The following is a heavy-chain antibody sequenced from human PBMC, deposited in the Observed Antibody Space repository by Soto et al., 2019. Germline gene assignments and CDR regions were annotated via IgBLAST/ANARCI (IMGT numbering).Heavy chain of an antibody. CDR1: GYTLTELS. CDR2: FDPEDGET. CDR3: ATSRSETYYYDSSGYYSDY. V-gene: IGHV1-24*01. J-gene: IGHJ4*02. D-gene: IGHD3-22*01. Sequence: ASVKVSCKVSGYTLTELSMHWVRQAPGKGLEWMGGFDPEDGETIYAQKFQGRVTMTEDTSTDTAYMELSSLRSEDTAVYYCATSRSETYYYDSSGYYSDYWGQGTLVTVSS.